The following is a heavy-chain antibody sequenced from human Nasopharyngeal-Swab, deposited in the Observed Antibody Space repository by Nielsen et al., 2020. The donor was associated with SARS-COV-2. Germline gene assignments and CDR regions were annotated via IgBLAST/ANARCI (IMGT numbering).Heavy chain of an antibody. CDR2: ISGSGGST. V-gene: IGHV3-23*01. D-gene: IGHD3-16*02. CDR1: GFTFSSYA. J-gene: IGHJ3*02. Sequence: GGSLRLSCAASGFTFSSYAMSWVRQAPGKGLEWVSAISGSGGSTYYADSVKGRFTISRDNSKNTLYLQMNSLRAEDTAVYYCAKLLYVWGTYRYTKIDAFDIWGQGTMVTVSS. CDR3: AKLLYVWGTYRYTKIDAFDI.